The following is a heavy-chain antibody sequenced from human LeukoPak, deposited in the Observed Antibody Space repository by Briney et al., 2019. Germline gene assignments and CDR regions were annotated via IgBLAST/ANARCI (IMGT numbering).Heavy chain of an antibody. Sequence: ASVKVSCKASGYNFISYYMHWVRQAPGQGLEWMGIINPSGGSTSYAQKFQDRVTMTRDTSTSTVYMELSSPKSEDTAVYYCAREDVVLVDAVRYYYYGMDVWGQGTTVTVSS. D-gene: IGHD2-8*01. V-gene: IGHV1-46*01. CDR2: INPSGGST. CDR1: GYNFISYY. J-gene: IGHJ6*02. CDR3: AREDVVLVDAVRYYYYGMDV.